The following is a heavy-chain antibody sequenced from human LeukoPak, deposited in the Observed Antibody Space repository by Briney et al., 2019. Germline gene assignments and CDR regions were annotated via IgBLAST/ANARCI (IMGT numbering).Heavy chain of an antibody. CDR1: GYSISSGYY. Sequence: SETLSLTCAVSGYSISSGYYWGWIRPPPGKGLEWIGSIYHSGSTYYNPSLKSRVPISVDTSKNQFSLKLSSVTAADTAVYYCARLRCSSTSCYLGYYFDYWGQGTLVTVSS. V-gene: IGHV4-38-2*01. J-gene: IGHJ4*02. CDR3: ARLRCSSTSCYLGYYFDY. CDR2: IYHSGST. D-gene: IGHD2-2*01.